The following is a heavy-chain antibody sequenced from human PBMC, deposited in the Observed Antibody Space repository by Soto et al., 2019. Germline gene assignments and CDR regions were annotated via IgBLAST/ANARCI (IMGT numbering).Heavy chain of an antibody. Sequence: GGSLRLSCAASGFTFSDYYMSWIRQAPGKGLECISYISGSNIYTNYADSVKGRFTISRDNANNSLYLQMDSLRVEDTAVYYCARDGGEVIPAAIGGGYGMDVWGQGTTVTVSS. CDR3: ARDGGEVIPAAIGGGYGMDV. CDR2: ISGSNIYT. J-gene: IGHJ6*02. D-gene: IGHD2-2*01. CDR1: GFTFSDYY. V-gene: IGHV3-11*06.